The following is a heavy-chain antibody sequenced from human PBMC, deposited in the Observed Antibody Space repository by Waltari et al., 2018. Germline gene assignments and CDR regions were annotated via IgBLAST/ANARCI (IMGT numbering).Heavy chain of an antibody. D-gene: IGHD3-3*01. CDR3: ARDIGPFWSAYWIGGFDI. CDR1: GFTFDDYG. V-gene: IGHV3-20*04. Sequence: EVQLVESGGGVVRPGGSLRLSCAASGFTFDDYGMRWVRQAPGEGLDWFFGINWNGVNTGYADSVKGRFTFSRDNAKNSLYLQMNSLRAEDTAFYYCARDIGPFWSAYWIGGFDIWGQGTMVTVSS. CDR2: INWNGVNT. J-gene: IGHJ3*02.